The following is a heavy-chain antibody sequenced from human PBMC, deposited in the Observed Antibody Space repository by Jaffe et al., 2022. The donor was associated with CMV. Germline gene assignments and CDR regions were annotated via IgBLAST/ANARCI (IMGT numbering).Heavy chain of an antibody. CDR2: VWYDGRTK. D-gene: IGHD2-8*01. J-gene: IGHJ5*02. CDR1: GFTFSSYG. V-gene: IGHV3-33*08. CDR3: ARDHGFCGNGVCYGPIWFDP. Sequence: QVQLVESGGGVVQPGRSLRLSCAASGFTFSSYGMHWVRQAPGKGLEWVAVVWYDGRTKYYAESLKDRFTISRDNSKDTVYLQMNSLRAEDTATYYCARDHGFCGNGVCYGPIWFDPSGQGTLVTVSS.